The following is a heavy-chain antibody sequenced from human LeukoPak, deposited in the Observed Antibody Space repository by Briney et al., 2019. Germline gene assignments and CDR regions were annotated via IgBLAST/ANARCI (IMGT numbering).Heavy chain of an antibody. V-gene: IGHV3-23*01. Sequence: GGSLRLSCAASGFTFSSYAVSWVRQAPGKGLEWVSAISGSGGSTYYADSVKGRFTISRDNSKNTLYLQMNSLRAEDTAVYYCARGRIAAGPYYYYYMDVWGKGTTVTVSS. CDR3: ARGRIAAGPYYYYYMDV. D-gene: IGHD6-6*01. J-gene: IGHJ6*03. CDR1: GFTFSSYA. CDR2: ISGSGGST.